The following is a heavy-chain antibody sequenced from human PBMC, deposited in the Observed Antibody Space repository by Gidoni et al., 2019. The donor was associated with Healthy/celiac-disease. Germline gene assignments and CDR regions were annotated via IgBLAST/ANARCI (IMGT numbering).Heavy chain of an antibody. Sequence: VQLVESGGGLVQPRGSLRLSCEASGLTFGSYCMSWFRQAPGKGLEWVANIKPAGSKKYYVDSVKGRFNISRDNAKHSLCLQMNSLRAEDTAVYYCARDHGSFGSGSYYHHFDYWGQGTLVTVSS. CDR2: IKPAGSKK. CDR3: ARDHGSFGSGSYYHHFDY. J-gene: IGHJ4*02. D-gene: IGHD3-10*01. CDR1: GLTFGSYC. V-gene: IGHV3-7*01.